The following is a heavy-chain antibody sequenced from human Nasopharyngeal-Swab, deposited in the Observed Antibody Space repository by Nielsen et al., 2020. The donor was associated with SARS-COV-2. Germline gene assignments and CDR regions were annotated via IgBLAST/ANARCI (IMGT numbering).Heavy chain of an antibody. J-gene: IGHJ3*01. V-gene: IGHV1-2*06. CDR2: INAYSGAT. Sequence: ASVKVSCKASGYTFTRHAIYWVRQAPGQGLEWMGRINAYSGATDYPQKFHDRVTMTRDTSNLTAYMELSALTSDDTAVYSCARGGLNYYSSSGAFDFWGRGTMVTVSS. CDR1: GYTFTRHA. CDR3: ARGGLNYYSSSGAFDF. D-gene: IGHD3-22*01.